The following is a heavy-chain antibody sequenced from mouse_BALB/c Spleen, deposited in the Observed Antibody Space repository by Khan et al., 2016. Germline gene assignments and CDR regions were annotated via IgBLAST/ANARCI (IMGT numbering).Heavy chain of an antibody. J-gene: IGHJ3*01. CDR2: IDPANGNT. CDR1: GFNIKDTY. V-gene: IGHV14-3*02. CDR3: ASSPCDDGVWFAY. D-gene: IGHD1-2*01. Sequence: VQLQQSGAELVKPGASVKLSCTASGFNIKDTYMHWVKQRPEQGLEWIGRIDPANGNTKYDPKFQGKATITADTSSNTAYLQASSLTSEDTAVYYWASSPCDDGVWFAYWGQGTLVTVSA.